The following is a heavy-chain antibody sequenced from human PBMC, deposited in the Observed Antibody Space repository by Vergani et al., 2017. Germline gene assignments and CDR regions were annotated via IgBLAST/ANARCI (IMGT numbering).Heavy chain of an antibody. CDR2: MYHSGST. CDR1: GGSMSGYY. CDR3: GRVADFYGLGSRLLDL. V-gene: IGHV4-59*01. D-gene: IGHD3-10*01. Sequence: QVRLQESGPGLVKPSETLSLTCSVSGGSMSGYYWSWIRQPPGKELEWIGYMYHSGSTTYNPSLAKRVTISGDTSKNQFSLKLNSVPAADTAVYYCGRVADFYGLGSRLLDLWGQGILVTVSS. J-gene: IGHJ5*02.